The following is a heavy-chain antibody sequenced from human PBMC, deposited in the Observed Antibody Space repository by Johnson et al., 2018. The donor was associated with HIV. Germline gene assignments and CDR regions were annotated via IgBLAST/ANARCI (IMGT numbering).Heavy chain of an antibody. Sequence: HVQLVESGGGVVRPGGSLRLSCVASGFTFRSYGMHWVRQAPGKGLEWVAFVSYDGSNKYYADSVKGRFTISRDNSKNTLYLQMNSLRAEDTAVYYCAREGQEFNDAFDIWGQGTMVTVSS. J-gene: IGHJ3*02. CDR3: AREGQEFNDAFDI. V-gene: IGHV3-30*03. D-gene: IGHD3-10*01. CDR2: VSYDGSNK. CDR1: GFTFRSYG.